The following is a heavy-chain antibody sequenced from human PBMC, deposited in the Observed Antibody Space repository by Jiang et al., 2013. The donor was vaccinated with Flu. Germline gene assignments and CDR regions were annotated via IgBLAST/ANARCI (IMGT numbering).Heavy chain of an antibody. D-gene: IGHD5-24*01. CDR1: GYSISSGYY. V-gene: IGHV4-38-2*01. CDR2: VHHSGTT. Sequence: GLVKPSETLSLVCSVSGYSISSGYYWVWIRQPPGKGLERTGTVHHSGTTYYNPSLNGRVTISIDTSKNQFSLELTSVTAADTALYYCVRGRGDGNNRLFPSWGQGTLVTVSS. CDR3: VRGRGDGNNRLFPS. J-gene: IGHJ5*02.